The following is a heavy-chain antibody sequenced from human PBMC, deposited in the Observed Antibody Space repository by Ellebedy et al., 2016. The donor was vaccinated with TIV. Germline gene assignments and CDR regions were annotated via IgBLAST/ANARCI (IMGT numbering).Heavy chain of an antibody. Sequence: GGSLRLSXAASGFTFSSYAMSWVRQAPGKGLEWVSAISGSGGSTYYADSVKGRFTISRDNSKNTLYLQMNSLRAEDTAVYYCAKAHARVDALDYWGQGTLVTVSS. CDR3: AKAHARVDALDY. J-gene: IGHJ4*02. V-gene: IGHV3-23*01. CDR1: GFTFSSYA. D-gene: IGHD3-10*01. CDR2: ISGSGGST.